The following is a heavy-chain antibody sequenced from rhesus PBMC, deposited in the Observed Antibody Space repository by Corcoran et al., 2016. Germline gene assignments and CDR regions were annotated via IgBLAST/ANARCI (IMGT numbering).Heavy chain of an antibody. V-gene: IGHV3-8*01. J-gene: IGHJ5-1*01. CDR2: INIGGGST. CDR3: AKGGPVIVLDV. D-gene: IGHD3-3*01. Sequence: EVQLVESGGGLVQPGGSLRLSCTGSGFTFSDYYMYWVRQAPGKGLEWVSVINIGGGSTWYTESVKGRFTISKDNAKNTLYHQMDSLRAEDTAVYYCAKGGPVIVLDVWAAGVLVTVSS. CDR1: GFTFSDYY.